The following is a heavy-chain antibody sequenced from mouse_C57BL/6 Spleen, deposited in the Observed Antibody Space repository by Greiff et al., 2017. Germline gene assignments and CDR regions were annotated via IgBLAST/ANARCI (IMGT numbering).Heavy chain of an antibody. CDR1: GFTFSSYA. Sequence: EVQGVESGGGLVKPGGSLKLSCAASGFTFSSYAMSWVRQTPEKRLEWVATISDGGSYTYYPDNVKGRFTISRDNAKNNRYLQMSHLKSEDTAMYYCANSKGYAMDYWGQGTSVTVSS. D-gene: IGHD2-5*01. J-gene: IGHJ4*01. V-gene: IGHV5-4*01. CDR2: ISDGGSYT. CDR3: ANSKGYAMDY.